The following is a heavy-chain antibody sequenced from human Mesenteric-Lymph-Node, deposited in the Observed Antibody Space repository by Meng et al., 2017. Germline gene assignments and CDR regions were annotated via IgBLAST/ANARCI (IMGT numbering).Heavy chain of an antibody. V-gene: IGHV1-2*02. Sequence: ASVKVSCKASGYTFTDYFIHWVRQAPVQSLAWMGWINPHSGGTNYAQKFQGRVTMTSDTSISTSYTELSELRSEDTAVYYCARTLIIGDSSGYFPGAFWGQGTLVTVSS. J-gene: IGHJ4*02. CDR3: ARTLIIGDSSGYFPGAF. CDR1: GYTFTDYF. D-gene: IGHD3-22*01. CDR2: INPHSGGT.